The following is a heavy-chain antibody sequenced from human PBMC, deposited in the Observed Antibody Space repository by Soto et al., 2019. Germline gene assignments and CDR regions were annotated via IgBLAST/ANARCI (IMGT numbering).Heavy chain of an antibody. CDR1: GFTFSSYA. V-gene: IGHV3-23*01. CDR3: AKVWVPHYYYYGMDV. CDR2: ISGSGGST. J-gene: IGHJ6*02. Sequence: GGSLRLSCAASGFTFSSYAMSWVRQAPGKGLEWVSAISGSGGSTYFADSVKGRFTISRDNSKNTLYLQMNSLRADDTAVYYCAKVWVPHYYYYGMDVWGQGTTVTVSS. D-gene: IGHD3-16*01.